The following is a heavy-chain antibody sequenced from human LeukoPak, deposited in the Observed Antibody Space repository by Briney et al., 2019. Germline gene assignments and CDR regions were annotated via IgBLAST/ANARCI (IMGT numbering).Heavy chain of an antibody. Sequence: GGTLRLSCAASGFIFRSYAMRWVRQAPGKGLEWVSAISGSGGSTYYADSVKGRFTISRDNSKNTLYLQMNSLRAEDTAVYYCAKDGVRYGSGLDAFDIWGQGTMVTVSS. J-gene: IGHJ3*02. CDR2: ISGSGGST. CDR1: GFIFRSYA. CDR3: AKDGVRYGSGLDAFDI. D-gene: IGHD3-10*01. V-gene: IGHV3-23*01.